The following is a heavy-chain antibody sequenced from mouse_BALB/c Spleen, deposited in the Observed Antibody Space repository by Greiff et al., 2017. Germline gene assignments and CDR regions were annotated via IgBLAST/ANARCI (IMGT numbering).Heavy chain of an antibody. CDR1: GYSITSDYA. CDR2: ISYSGST. Sequence: EVKLVESGPGLVKPSQSLSLTCTVTGYSITSDYAWNWIRQFPGNKLEWMGYISYSGSTSYNPSLKSRISITRDTSKNQFFLQLNSVTTEDTATYYCARGGYDYLFAYWGQGTLVTVSA. CDR3: ARGGYDYLFAY. D-gene: IGHD2-4*01. J-gene: IGHJ3*01. V-gene: IGHV3-2*02.